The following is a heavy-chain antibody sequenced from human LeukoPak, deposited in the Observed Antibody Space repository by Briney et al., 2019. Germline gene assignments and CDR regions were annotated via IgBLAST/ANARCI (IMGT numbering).Heavy chain of an antibody. V-gene: IGHV3-21*01. CDR1: GFTFSSYS. D-gene: IGHD4-17*01. CDR3: ARDMTTVTPLDY. CDR2: ISSRSSFR. Sequence: KPGGSLRLSCAASGFTFSSYSMNWVRQAPGKGLEWVSFISSRSSFRYYADSVKGRFTISRDNAKNSLYLQMNSLRAEDTAVYYCARDMTTVTPLDYWGQGTLVTVSS. J-gene: IGHJ4*02.